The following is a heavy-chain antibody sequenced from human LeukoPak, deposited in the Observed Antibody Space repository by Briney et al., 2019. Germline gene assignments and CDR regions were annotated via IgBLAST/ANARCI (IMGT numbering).Heavy chain of an antibody. Sequence: PGGSLRLSCAASGFTFSSYSMNWVRQAPGKGLEWVANIKQDGSEKYYVDSVKGRFTISRDNAKNSLYLQMNSLRAEDTAVYYCARGRRGSYLAYWGQGTLVTVSS. CDR2: IKQDGSEK. V-gene: IGHV3-7*01. CDR3: ARGRRGSYLAY. CDR1: GFTFSSYS. D-gene: IGHD1-26*01. J-gene: IGHJ4*02.